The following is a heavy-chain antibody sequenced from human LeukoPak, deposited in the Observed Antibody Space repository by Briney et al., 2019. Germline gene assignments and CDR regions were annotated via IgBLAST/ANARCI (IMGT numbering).Heavy chain of an antibody. CDR3: ATDQSSGSYYQKEYNWFDP. D-gene: IGHD3-10*01. V-gene: IGHV1-24*01. J-gene: IGHJ5*02. Sequence: ASVKVSCKVSGYTLTELYMHWVRQTPGKGLEWMGGFDPEDGETIYAQKFQGRVTMTEDTSTDTAYMELSSLRSEDTAVYYCATDQSSGSYYQKEYNWFDPWGQGTLVTVSS. CDR1: GYTLTELY. CDR2: FDPEDGET.